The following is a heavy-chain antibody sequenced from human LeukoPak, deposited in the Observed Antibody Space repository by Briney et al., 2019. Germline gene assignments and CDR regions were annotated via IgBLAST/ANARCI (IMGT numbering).Heavy chain of an antibody. CDR3: ARPNSIGHLWGDRNWFDP. Sequence: ASVTVSCTASGGTFSSYAISWVRQAPGQGLEWMGGIIPIFGTANYAQKFQGRVTITADESTSTAYMELSSLRSEDTAVYYCARPNSIGHLWGDRNWFDPWGQGTLVTVSS. CDR1: GGTFSSYA. J-gene: IGHJ5*02. V-gene: IGHV1-69*13. CDR2: IIPIFGTA. D-gene: IGHD3-22*01.